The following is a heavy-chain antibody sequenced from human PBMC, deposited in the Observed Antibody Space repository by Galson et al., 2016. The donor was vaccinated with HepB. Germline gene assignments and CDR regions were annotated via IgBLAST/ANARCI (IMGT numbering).Heavy chain of an antibody. D-gene: IGHD4-11*01. CDR1: GFSFSTYS. J-gene: IGHJ4*02. CDR3: AKGTTDLGDD. V-gene: IGHV3-23*01. Sequence: SLRLSCAASGFSFSTYSMNWVRQSPGKGLEWVSVINAPGTSKYYSKSVKGRFTVSRDKSENTLYLQMRSLRDEDTAVYYCAKGTTDLGDDWGQGIVVTVSS. CDR2: INAPGTSK.